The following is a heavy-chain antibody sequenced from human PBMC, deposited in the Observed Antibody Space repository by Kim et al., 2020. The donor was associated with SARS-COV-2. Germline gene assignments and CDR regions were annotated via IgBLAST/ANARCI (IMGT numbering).Heavy chain of an antibody. J-gene: IGHJ5*02. D-gene: IGHD6-13*01. CDR1: GGSFSGYY. V-gene: IGHV4-34*01. CDR3: ARFLHYSLQQLVLISWFDP. CDR2: INHSGST. Sequence: SETLSLTCAVYGGSFSGYYWSWIRQPPGKGLEWIGEINHSGSTNYNPSLKSRVTISVDTSKNQFSLKLSSVTAADTAVYYCARFLHYSLQQLVLISWFDPGGQGTLVTFSS.